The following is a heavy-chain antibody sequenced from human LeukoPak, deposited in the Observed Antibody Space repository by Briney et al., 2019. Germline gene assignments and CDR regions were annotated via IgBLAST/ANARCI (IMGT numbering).Heavy chain of an antibody. V-gene: IGHV2-70*04. D-gene: IGHD2-21*02. Sequence: SGPTLVNPTQTLTLTCTFSGFSLSSPKMRVSWIRQPPGKALEWLARIDWDDDKLYSTSLKTRLTISKDTSKNQVVLTMTNMDPVDTATYYCARSTYCGGDCPFDYWGQGTLVTVSS. CDR2: IDWDDDK. J-gene: IGHJ4*02. CDR1: GFSLSSPKMR. CDR3: ARSTYCGGDCPFDY.